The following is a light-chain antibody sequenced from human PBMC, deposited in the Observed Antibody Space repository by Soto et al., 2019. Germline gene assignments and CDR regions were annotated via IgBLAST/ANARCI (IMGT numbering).Light chain of an antibody. J-gene: IGKJ5*01. CDR3: QQLCDSTIT. V-gene: IGKV1-12*01. CDR2: AAS. CDR1: QNIRSW. Sequence: DIQLTQSPSSVSASVGDRVTITCRASQNIRSWLAWFQQKPGKAPKLLVYAASNLQNGVPSRFSGSGSGTEYTLTISSLQPEDFATYYWQQLCDSTITFGQGTRLEI.